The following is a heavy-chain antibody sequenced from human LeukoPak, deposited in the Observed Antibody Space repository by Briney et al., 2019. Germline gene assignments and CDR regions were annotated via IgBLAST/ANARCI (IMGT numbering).Heavy chain of an antibody. V-gene: IGHV4-61*02. CDR3: ARDGYSGYPKIGNWFDP. D-gene: IGHD5-12*01. CDR2: IYTSGST. Sequence: PSETLSLTCTVSGGSISSGSYYWSWIRQPAGEGLEWIGRIYTSGSTNYNPSLKSRVTISVDTSKNQFSLKLSSVTAADTAVYYCARDGYSGYPKIGNWFDPWGQGTLVTVSS. CDR1: GGSISSGSYY. J-gene: IGHJ5*02.